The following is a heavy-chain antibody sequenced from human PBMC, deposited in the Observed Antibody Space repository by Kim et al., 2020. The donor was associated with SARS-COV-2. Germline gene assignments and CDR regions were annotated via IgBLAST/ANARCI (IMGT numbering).Heavy chain of an antibody. Sequence: GGSLRLSCAASGFTFSSYVMSWVRQAPGKGLEWVSAISGSGGSTYYADSVKGRFTISRDNSKNTLYLQMNSLRAEDTAVYYCAKPAGSSTSRWYYFDYWGQGTLVTVSS. D-gene: IGHD2-2*01. CDR2: ISGSGGST. CDR3: AKPAGSSTSRWYYFDY. V-gene: IGHV3-23*01. CDR1: GFTFSSYV. J-gene: IGHJ4*02.